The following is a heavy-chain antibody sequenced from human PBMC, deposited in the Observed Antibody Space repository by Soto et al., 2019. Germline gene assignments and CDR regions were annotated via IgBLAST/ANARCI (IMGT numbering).Heavy chain of an antibody. J-gene: IGHJ4*02. V-gene: IGHV4-30-2*01. D-gene: IGHD1-26*01. CDR3: ARGGGSDSFDY. CDR2: INHLETT. Sequence: TLSLTCTVSGASITFGGYSWSWIRQTPGKGLEWIGYINHLETTFYNPSFESRLTLSIDRTKNQFSLKLHSMSAADRAVYFCARGGGSDSFDYWGQGILVTVSS. CDR1: GASITFGGYS.